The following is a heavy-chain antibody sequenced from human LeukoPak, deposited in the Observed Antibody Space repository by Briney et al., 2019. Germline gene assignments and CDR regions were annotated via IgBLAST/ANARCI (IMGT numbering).Heavy chain of an antibody. D-gene: IGHD6-13*01. J-gene: IGHJ6*03. CDR2: IIPIFGTA. V-gene: IGHV1-69*13. CDR1: GGTFSSYA. Sequence: SVKVSCKASGGTFSSYAISWVRQAPGQGLEWMGGIIPIFGTANYAQKFQGRVTITADESTSTAYMELSSLRSEDTAVYYCASQTAAALTQGYYYYYMDVWGKGTTVTVSS. CDR3: ASQTAAALTQGYYYYYMDV.